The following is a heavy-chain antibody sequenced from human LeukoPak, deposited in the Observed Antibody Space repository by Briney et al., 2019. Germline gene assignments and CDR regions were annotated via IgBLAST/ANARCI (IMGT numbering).Heavy chain of an antibody. CDR1: GYTFTGYY. D-gene: IGHD6-19*01. J-gene: IGHJ5*02. Sequence: ASVRVSCKASGYTFTGYYMHWVRQAPGQGLEWMGWINPNSGGTNYAQKFQGRVTMTRDTSISTAYMELSRLRSDDTAVYYCARVGLVAGLLYNWFDPWGQGTLVTVSS. CDR3: ARVGLVAGLLYNWFDP. V-gene: IGHV1-2*02. CDR2: INPNSGGT.